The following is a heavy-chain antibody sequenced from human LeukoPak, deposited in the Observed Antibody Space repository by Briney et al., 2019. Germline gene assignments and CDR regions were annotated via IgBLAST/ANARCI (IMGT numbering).Heavy chain of an antibody. CDR2: ISGSGGST. Sequence: PGGSLRLSCAASGFTFSSYAMSWVRQAPGKGLEWVSAISGSGGSTYYADSVKGRFTISRDNSKNTLYLQMNSLRAEDTAVYYCTVYGSGSYYFDYWGQGTLVTVSS. J-gene: IGHJ4*02. CDR3: TVYGSGSYYFDY. V-gene: IGHV3-23*01. CDR1: GFTFSSYA. D-gene: IGHD3-10*01.